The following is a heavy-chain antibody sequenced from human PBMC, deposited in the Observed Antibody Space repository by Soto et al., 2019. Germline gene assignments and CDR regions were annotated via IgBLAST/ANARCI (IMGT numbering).Heavy chain of an antibody. J-gene: IGHJ6*04. V-gene: IGHV3-74*01. CDR3: ARDKYSGLDV. Sequence: GGSLRLSSTASGFKFSSHGMHWVRQAPGKGLVWVSRINSDGSSTSYADSVKDRFTISRDNAKSTLYLQMNSLRAEDTAVYYCARDKYSGLDVWGKGTTVTVSS. CDR2: INSDGSST. CDR1: GFKFSSHG. D-gene: IGHD5-12*01.